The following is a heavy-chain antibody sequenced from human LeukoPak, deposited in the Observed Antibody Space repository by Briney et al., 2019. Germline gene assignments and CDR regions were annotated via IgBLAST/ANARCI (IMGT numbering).Heavy chain of an antibody. CDR3: GRNGVVAENRLYVDY. V-gene: IGHV1-18*01. J-gene: IGHJ4*02. CDR2: IGANNANT. CDR1: GYPFTWYG. Sequence: ASVKVSCKASGYPFTWYGFTWVRQAPGQGLEWMGWIGANNANTKLEQKFQGRLTMAIDTSTGTVHMELRDLISDDTAVYYCGRNGVVAENRLYVDYWGQGTLVTVSS. D-gene: IGHD2-8*01.